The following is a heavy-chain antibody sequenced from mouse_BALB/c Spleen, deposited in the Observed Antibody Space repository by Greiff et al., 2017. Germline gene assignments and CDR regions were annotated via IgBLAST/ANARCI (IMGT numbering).Heavy chain of an antibody. CDR2: IDPENGNT. J-gene: IGHJ2*01. D-gene: IGHD1-1*01. Sequence: VQLQQSGAELVRPGALVKLSCKASGFNIKDYYMHWVKQRPEQGLEWIGWIDPENGNTIYDPKFQGKASITADTSSNTAYLQLSSLTSEDTAVYYCARRITTVVAPDYWGQGTTLTVSS. CDR1: GFNIKDYY. CDR3: ARRITTVVAPDY. V-gene: IGHV14-1*02.